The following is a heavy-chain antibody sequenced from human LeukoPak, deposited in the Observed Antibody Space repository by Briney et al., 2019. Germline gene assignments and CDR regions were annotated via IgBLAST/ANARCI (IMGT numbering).Heavy chain of an antibody. V-gene: IGHV3-9*01. CDR1: GFTFDNYA. D-gene: IGHD6-19*01. Sequence: GRSLRLSCAASGFTFDNYAMHWVRQAPGGGLEWLSIISWNSGYIGYADSVKGRFTISRDNAKKSLDLQMNSLRAEDTAFYYCAKVRGTYSSGYFFDYWGQGTLVTVSS. CDR3: AKVRGTYSSGYFFDY. CDR2: ISWNSGYI. J-gene: IGHJ4*02.